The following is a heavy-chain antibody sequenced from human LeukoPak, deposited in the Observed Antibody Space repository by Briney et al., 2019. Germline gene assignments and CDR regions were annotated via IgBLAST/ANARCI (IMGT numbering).Heavy chain of an antibody. J-gene: IGHJ3*02. CDR3: AKVVTVGAPTDAFDI. V-gene: IGHV5-51*01. D-gene: IGHD1-26*01. CDR2: IYPRDSDT. CDR1: GYSFSSYW. Sequence: GESLKISCKGSGYSFSSYWIGWVRQMPGKGLEWMGIIYPRDSDTRYSPSFQGQVTISADKSISTAYLRWSSLKASDTAMYYCAKVVTVGAPTDAFDIWGQGTMVTVSS.